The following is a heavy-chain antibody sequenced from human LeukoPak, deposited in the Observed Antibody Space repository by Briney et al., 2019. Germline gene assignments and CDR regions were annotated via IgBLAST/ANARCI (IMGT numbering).Heavy chain of an antibody. CDR3: ATQRRDGYYFDY. D-gene: IGHD3-10*01. J-gene: IGHJ4*02. CDR2: IYYSGST. V-gene: IGHV4-59*06. CDR1: GGSISSYY. Sequence: PSETLSLTCTVSGGSISSYYWSWIRQHPGKGLEWIGYIYYSGSTYYNPSLKSRVTISVDTSKNQFSLKLSSVTAADTAVYYCATQRRDGYYFDYWGQGTLSPSPQ.